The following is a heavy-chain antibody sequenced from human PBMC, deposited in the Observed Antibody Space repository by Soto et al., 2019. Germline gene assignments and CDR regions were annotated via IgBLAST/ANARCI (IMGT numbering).Heavy chain of an antibody. V-gene: IGHV1-18*01. CDR3: ARDLIAKALTPVYYFDY. CDR1: GYTFTSYG. D-gene: IGHD2-15*01. J-gene: IGHJ4*02. Sequence: GASVKVSCKASGYTFTSYGISWVRQAPGQGLEWMGWISAYNGNTNYAQKLQGRVTMTTDTSTSTAYMELRSLRSDDTAVYYCARDLIAKALTPVYYFDYWGQGTLVTVSS. CDR2: ISAYNGNT.